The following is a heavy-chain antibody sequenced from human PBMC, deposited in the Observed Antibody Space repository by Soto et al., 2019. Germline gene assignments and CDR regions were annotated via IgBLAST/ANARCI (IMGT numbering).Heavy chain of an antibody. J-gene: IGHJ4*02. CDR3: ARRPGYCSSTSCYPLDY. CDR2: INPNSGGT. D-gene: IGHD2-2*01. V-gene: IGHV1-2*02. CDR1: GYTFTGYY. Sequence: ASVKVSCKASGYTFTGYYMHWVRQAPGQGLEWMGWINPNSGGTNYAQKFQGRVTMTRDTSISTAYMELSRLRSDDTAVYYCARRPGYCSSTSCYPLDYWGQGTLVTVYS.